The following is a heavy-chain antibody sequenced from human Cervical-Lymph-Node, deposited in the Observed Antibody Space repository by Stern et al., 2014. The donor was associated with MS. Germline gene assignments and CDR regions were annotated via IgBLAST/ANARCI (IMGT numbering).Heavy chain of an antibody. Sequence: QLQLQESGPGLVKPSETLSLTCTVSGGSISSYYWSWIRQPPGKGLEWIGYIYYSGSTNYNPSLKSGVIISVDTSKNQISLQLSSVTAADTAVYYCARDSLYSKSALDYWGQGTLVTVSS. V-gene: IGHV4-59*01. J-gene: IGHJ4*02. D-gene: IGHD4-11*01. CDR1: GGSISSYY. CDR3: ARDSLYSKSALDY. CDR2: IYYSGST.